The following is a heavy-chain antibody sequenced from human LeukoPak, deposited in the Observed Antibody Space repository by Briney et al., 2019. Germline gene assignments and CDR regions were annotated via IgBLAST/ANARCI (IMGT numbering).Heavy chain of an antibody. V-gene: IGHV3-23*01. Sequence: PGGALRLSCAASVFTFSTYAMTCGREAPRKGLGCGSSIIGGGGIKHDVGSVKGRFTTSTDSSTNTPSIQKNSIRSEDTAVYYCAKSALGDYVGPKDYWGQGTLVTVSS. CDR2: IIGGGGIK. CDR3: AKSALGDYVGPKDY. J-gene: IGHJ4*02. CDR1: VFTFSTYA. D-gene: IGHD4-17*01.